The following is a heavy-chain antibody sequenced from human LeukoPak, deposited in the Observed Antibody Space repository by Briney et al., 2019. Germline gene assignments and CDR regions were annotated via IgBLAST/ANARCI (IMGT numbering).Heavy chain of an antibody. Sequence: ASVKVSCKASGYTFTGYYMHWVRQAPGQGLEWMGWINPNSGGTNYAQKFQGRVTMTRDTSISTAYMELSRLRSDDTAVYYCARLDYYGSGSYPEFDYWGQGTLVTVSS. CDR1: GYTFTGYY. CDR2: INPNSGGT. CDR3: ARLDYYGSGSYPEFDY. J-gene: IGHJ4*02. V-gene: IGHV1-2*02. D-gene: IGHD3-10*01.